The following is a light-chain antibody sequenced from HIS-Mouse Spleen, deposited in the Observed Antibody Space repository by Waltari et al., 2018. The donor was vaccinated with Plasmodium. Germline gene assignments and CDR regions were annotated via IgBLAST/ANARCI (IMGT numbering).Light chain of an antibody. V-gene: IGLV3-10*01. CDR3: YSTDSSGNHRV. CDR1: ALPKKY. J-gene: IGLJ3*02. Sequence: SYELTQPPSVSVSPGQTARNTCPGDALPKKYAYWYQQKSGQAPVVVIYEDSKRPSGIPERFTGSVSGTMATLTMSGAQGEDEADYYCYSTDSSGNHRVFGGGTKLTVL. CDR2: EDS.